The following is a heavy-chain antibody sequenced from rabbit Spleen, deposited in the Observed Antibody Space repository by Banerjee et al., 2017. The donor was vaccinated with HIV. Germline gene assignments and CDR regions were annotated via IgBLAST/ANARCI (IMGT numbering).Heavy chain of an antibody. CDR1: GFDFSRYG. CDR3: VRDQAGYAGYGPYYSNL. CDR2: IDPVFGIT. D-gene: IGHD7-1*01. V-gene: IGHV1S47*01. Sequence: QEQLEESGGDLVQPGGSLTLSCKASGFDFSRYGVSWVRQAPGKGLEWIGYIDPVFGITYYANWVNGRFTISRHNAQNTLFLQLSSLTAADTATYFCVRDQAGYAGYGPYYSNLWGPGTLVTVS. J-gene: IGHJ4*01.